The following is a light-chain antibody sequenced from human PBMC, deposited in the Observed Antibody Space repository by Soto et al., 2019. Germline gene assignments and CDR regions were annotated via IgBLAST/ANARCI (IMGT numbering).Light chain of an antibody. Sequence: EIVMTQSPATLSVAPGERATLSCRASQCVRSNLVWYQQKHGQSPRLLIYDASNRATGIPARFSGSGSGTDFTLSISSLEPEDFAVYYCQQRLSWPITFGQGTRLEIK. CDR3: QQRLSWPIT. V-gene: IGKV3-11*01. J-gene: IGKJ5*01. CDR1: QCVRSN. CDR2: DAS.